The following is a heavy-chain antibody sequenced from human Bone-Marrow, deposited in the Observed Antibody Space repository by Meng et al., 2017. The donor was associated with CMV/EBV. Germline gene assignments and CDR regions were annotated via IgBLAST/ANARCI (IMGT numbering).Heavy chain of an antibody. V-gene: IGHV3-21*01. CDR1: GFTFSSYS. Sequence: GESLKISCAAPGFTFSSYSMNWVRQAPGKGLEWVSSISSSSSYIYYADSVKGRFTISRDNAKSSLHLQMNSLRAEDTAVYYWARERVGVDTAMEDYWGQGTLVTVSS. D-gene: IGHD5-18*01. CDR2: ISSSSSYI. CDR3: ARERVGVDTAMEDY. J-gene: IGHJ4*02.